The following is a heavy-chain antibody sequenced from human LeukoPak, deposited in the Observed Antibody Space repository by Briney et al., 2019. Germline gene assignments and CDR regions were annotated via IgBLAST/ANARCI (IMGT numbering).Heavy chain of an antibody. V-gene: IGHV3-48*03. CDR3: ARDFLGYY. J-gene: IGHJ4*02. CDR1: GFTFSSYE. D-gene: IGHD2/OR15-2a*01. Sequence: GGSLRPSCAASGFTFSSYEMNWVRQAPGKGLEWVSYISSSGGTIYYADSVKGRFTISRDNAKNSLYLQMNSLRAEDTAVYYCARDFLGYYWGQGTLVTVSS. CDR2: ISSSGGTI.